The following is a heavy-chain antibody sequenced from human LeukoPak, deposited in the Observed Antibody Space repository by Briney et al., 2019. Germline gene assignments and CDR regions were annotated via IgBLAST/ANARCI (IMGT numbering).Heavy chain of an antibody. V-gene: IGHV3-30-3*01. CDR1: GFTFSSYA. D-gene: IGHD6-13*01. CDR2: ISYDGSNQ. J-gene: IGHJ6*02. Sequence: GGSLRLSCAASGFTFSSYAMHWVRQAPGKGLEWVAAISYDGSNQYYADSVKGRFTISRDNSRNTLYLQMNSLRPEDTAVYYSAREIAAAGTYGMDVWGQGTTVTVSS. CDR3: AREIAAAGTYGMDV.